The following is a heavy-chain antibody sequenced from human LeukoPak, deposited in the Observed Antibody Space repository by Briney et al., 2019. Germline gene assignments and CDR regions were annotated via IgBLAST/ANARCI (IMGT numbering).Heavy chain of an antibody. CDR3: ARHRSTSGYYNWFDP. CDR2: VFYSGSP. Sequence: SETLSLTCTVSGGSISSYYWSWIRQPPGKGLEWIGYVFYSGSPNYNPSLKSRATISVDTSNNQFSLKLSSVTAADTAVYYCARHRSTSGYYNWFDPWGQGTLVTVSS. V-gene: IGHV4-59*08. CDR1: GGSISSYY. D-gene: IGHD3-3*01. J-gene: IGHJ5*02.